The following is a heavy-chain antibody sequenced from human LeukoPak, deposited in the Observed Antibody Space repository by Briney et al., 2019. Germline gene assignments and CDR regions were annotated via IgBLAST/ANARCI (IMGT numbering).Heavy chain of an antibody. CDR3: ARSVDVDD. V-gene: IGHV3-23*01. CDR1: GFTFSSYA. J-gene: IGHJ4*02. CDR2: ISGSGGST. Sequence: TGGSLRLSCAASGFTFSSYAMSWVRQAPGKGLEWVSAISGSGGSTYYADSVKGRFTISRDKAKNSLYLQMNALRAEDTAVYYCARSVDVDDWGQGILVTVSP. D-gene: IGHD1-26*01.